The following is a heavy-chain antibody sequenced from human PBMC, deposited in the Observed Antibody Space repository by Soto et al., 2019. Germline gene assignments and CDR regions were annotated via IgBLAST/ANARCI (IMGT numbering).Heavy chain of an antibody. J-gene: IGHJ5*02. Sequence: HPGGSLRLSCAASGFTFSSYAMSWVRQAPGKGLEWVSAISGSGGSTYYADSVKGRFTISRDNSKNTLYLQMNSLRAEDTAVYYCAKGVYRDTAISFDPWGQGTLVTVSS. CDR1: GFTFSSYA. CDR3: AKGVYRDTAISFDP. D-gene: IGHD5-18*01. CDR2: ISGSGGST. V-gene: IGHV3-23*01.